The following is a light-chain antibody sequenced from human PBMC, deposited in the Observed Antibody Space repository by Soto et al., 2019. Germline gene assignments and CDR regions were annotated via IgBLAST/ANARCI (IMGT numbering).Light chain of an antibody. V-gene: IGKV3-11*01. CDR3: QQRNDWRRGT. CDR2: GAS. J-gene: IGKJ5*01. Sequence: EIVLTQSPATLSLSPGERATLSCRASQSVSRYLAWYQQKPGQAPRLLIYGASNRATGIPARFGGSGSGTDFTLTITSLEPEDFAVYYCQQRNDWRRGTFGQGTRLEIK. CDR1: QSVSRY.